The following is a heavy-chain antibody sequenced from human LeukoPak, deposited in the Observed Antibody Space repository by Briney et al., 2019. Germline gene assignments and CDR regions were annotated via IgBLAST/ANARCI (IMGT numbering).Heavy chain of an antibody. V-gene: IGHV3-15*01. CDR3: AKNRGAGSHYYYHMNV. CDR1: GFIFSNDW. D-gene: IGHD1-26*01. Sequence: PGGSLRLSCAASGFIFSNDWMNWVRQAPGKGLEWVGRVKSKTDGGTTDYAAPVKGRFTISRDDSKNMLYLQLNSLRVEDTAVYYCAKNRGAGSHYYYHMNVWGKGTTVTVSS. J-gene: IGHJ6*03. CDR2: VKSKTDGGTT.